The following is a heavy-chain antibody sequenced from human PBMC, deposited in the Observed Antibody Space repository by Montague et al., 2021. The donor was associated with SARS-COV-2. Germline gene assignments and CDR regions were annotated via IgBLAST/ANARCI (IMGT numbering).Heavy chain of an antibody. CDR1: GGSISSSTYY. CDR3: ARRPYYYDSSGQFDP. Sequence: SETLSLTCTVSGGSISSSTYYWGWIRQPPGKGLEWIASIYYSGSTHFNPSLKSRVAISIDTSKNQFSLKLSSVTAEDTAVYYCARRPYYYDSSGQFDPWGQGVLVTVSS. J-gene: IGHJ5*01. D-gene: IGHD3-22*01. V-gene: IGHV4-39*07. CDR2: IYYSGST.